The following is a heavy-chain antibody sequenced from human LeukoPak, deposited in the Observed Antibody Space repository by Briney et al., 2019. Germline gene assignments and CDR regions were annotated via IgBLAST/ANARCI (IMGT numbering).Heavy chain of an antibody. CDR3: ARCPATGDHIDY. Sequence: GGSLGLSCAASGFTFSSYEMNWVRQAPGKGLEWVSYISSSGSTIYYADSVKGRFTISRDNAKNSLYLQMNSLRAEDTAVYYCARCPATGDHIDYWGQGTLVTVSS. J-gene: IGHJ4*02. CDR2: ISSSGSTI. CDR1: GFTFSSYE. V-gene: IGHV3-48*03. D-gene: IGHD7-27*01.